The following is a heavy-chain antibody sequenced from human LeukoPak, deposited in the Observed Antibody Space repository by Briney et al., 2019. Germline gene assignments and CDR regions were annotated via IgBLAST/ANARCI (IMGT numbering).Heavy chain of an antibody. V-gene: IGHV3-23*01. CDR3: AARYDSASFY. CDR1: GFPFSNYW. D-gene: IGHD3-10*01. Sequence: GGSLRLSCAASGFPFSNYWMSWVRQAPGKGLEWVSVIGGSGGSTNYADSVKGRFTISRDNSKNTLSLQMSSLRAEDTAVYYCAARYDSASFYWGQGTLVTVSS. CDR2: IGGSGGST. J-gene: IGHJ4*02.